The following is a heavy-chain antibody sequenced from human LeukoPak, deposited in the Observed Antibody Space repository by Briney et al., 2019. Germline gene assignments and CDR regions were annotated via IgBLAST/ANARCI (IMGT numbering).Heavy chain of an antibody. CDR2: INPNSGGT. D-gene: IGHD6-13*01. Sequence: AASVKVSCKASGYTFTGYYMHWVRQAPGQGLEWMGWINPNSGGTNYAQKFQGWVTMTRDTSISTAYMELSRLRSDDTAVYYCARDARVDSSSWYGNHYFDYWGQGTLVTVSS. CDR1: GYTFTGYY. CDR3: ARDARVDSSSWYGNHYFDY. V-gene: IGHV1-2*04. J-gene: IGHJ4*02.